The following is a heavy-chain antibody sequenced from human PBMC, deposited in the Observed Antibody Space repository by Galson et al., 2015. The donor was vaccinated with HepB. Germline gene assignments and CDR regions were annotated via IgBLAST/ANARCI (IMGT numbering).Heavy chain of an antibody. V-gene: IGHV3-30*18. Sequence: SLRLSCAASGFTFSNSGMHWVRQAPGKGLEWVAVISYDGNVKHYAESVKGRFSTSRDNSKNTLYLKMDSLGAEDTAVYYCAKDRIPYAWVGELIFARSQSEPDYWGQGTLVTVSS. D-gene: IGHD3-10*01. CDR3: AKDRIPYAWVGELIFARSQSEPDY. J-gene: IGHJ4*02. CDR1: GFTFSNSG. CDR2: ISYDGNVK.